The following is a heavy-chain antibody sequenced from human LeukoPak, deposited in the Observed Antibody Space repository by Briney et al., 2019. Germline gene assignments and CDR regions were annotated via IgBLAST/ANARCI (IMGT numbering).Heavy chain of an antibody. V-gene: IGHV3-21*01. CDR3: ARDYYPHYYDSSGLNDY. CDR1: GFTFSSYS. D-gene: IGHD3-22*01. Sequence: GGSLRLSCAASGFTFSSYSMNWVRQAPGKGLEWVSSISSSSSYIYYADSVKGRFTISRDNSKNTLYLQMNSLRAEDTAVYYCARDYYPHYYDSSGLNDYWGQGTLVTVSS. CDR2: ISSSSSYI. J-gene: IGHJ4*02.